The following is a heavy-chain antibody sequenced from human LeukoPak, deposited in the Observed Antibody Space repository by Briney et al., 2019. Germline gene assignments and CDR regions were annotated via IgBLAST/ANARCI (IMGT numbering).Heavy chain of an antibody. Sequence: PGGSLRLSCAASGFTFSSYAVSWIRQAPGKGLEWVSYISSSGSTIYYADSVKGRFTISRDNAKNSLYLQMNSLRAEDTAVYYCASTDYYGSGSQEQFDYWGQGTLVTVSS. CDR1: GFTFSSYA. D-gene: IGHD3-10*01. CDR2: ISSSGSTI. J-gene: IGHJ4*02. CDR3: ASTDYYGSGSQEQFDY. V-gene: IGHV3-11*01.